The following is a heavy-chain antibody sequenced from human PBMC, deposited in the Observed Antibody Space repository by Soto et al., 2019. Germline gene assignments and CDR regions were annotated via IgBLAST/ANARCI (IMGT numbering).Heavy chain of an antibody. Sequence: PSETLSLTCTVSGGSISRGVYYWNWIRQHPGKDLEWIGYIYYSGSTYYNPSLRSRVTISVDMSKNQFSLKLSSVTAADTAVYYCARDKITGLFDYWGQGTLVTVS. D-gene: IGHD2-8*02. CDR2: IYYSGST. J-gene: IGHJ4*02. V-gene: IGHV4-31*03. CDR3: ARDKITGLFDY. CDR1: GGSISRGVYY.